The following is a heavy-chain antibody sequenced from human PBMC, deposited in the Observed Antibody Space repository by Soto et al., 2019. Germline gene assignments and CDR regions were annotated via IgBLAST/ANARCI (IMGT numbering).Heavy chain of an antibody. CDR1: GFTFTDHS. J-gene: IGHJ3*01. D-gene: IGHD5-12*01. Sequence: EVQLVESGGGLVQPGGSLRLSCTASGFTFTDHSMNWVRHAPGKGLEWLSYINDNSNAIHYADSVKGRFAMSRDNAKKSVFLQMNSLRVEDTGVYYCARDRPTTFSADLWGQGTVVTISS. CDR2: INDNSNAI. V-gene: IGHV3-48*04. CDR3: ARDRPTTFSADL.